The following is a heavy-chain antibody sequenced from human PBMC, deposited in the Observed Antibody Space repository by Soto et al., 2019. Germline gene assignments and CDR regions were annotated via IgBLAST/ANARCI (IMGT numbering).Heavy chain of an antibody. Sequence: QVQLVQSGAEVKKPGSSVKVSCKASGGAFDSYIVSWVRQAPGQGLEWMGRIIPMFGITNHAQKFHDRVTITADKSTSTAYMELSRLTSEDTAIYYGARYGALTTAALGMPYWGQGPLVNVSS. CDR1: GGAFDSYI. J-gene: IGHJ4*02. CDR2: IIPMFGIT. CDR3: ARYGALTTAALGMPY. V-gene: IGHV1-69*02. D-gene: IGHD1-1*01.